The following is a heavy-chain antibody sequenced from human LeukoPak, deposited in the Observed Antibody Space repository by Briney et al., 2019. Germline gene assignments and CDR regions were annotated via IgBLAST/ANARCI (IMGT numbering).Heavy chain of an antibody. CDR1: GFTVSNYY. V-gene: IGHV3-53*01. CDR2: IYSGGST. CDR3: ARDRGDYGDLGIYFDY. Sequence: GGSLRLSCAASGFTVSNYYMSWVRQAPGKGLEWVSVIYSGGSTYYSDSVKGRFTISRDNSKTPLYLQMNSLRAEDTAVYYCARDRGDYGDLGIYFDYWGQGTLVTVSS. D-gene: IGHD4-17*01. J-gene: IGHJ4*02.